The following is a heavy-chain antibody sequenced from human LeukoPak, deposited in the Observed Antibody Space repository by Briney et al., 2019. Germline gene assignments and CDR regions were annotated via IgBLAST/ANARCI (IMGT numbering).Heavy chain of an antibody. J-gene: IGHJ3*02. Sequence: ASVKVSCKASGYTFTGYYMHWVRQAPGQGLEWMGWINPNSGGTNYAQKFQGRVTMTRDTSISTAYMELSRLRSDDTAVYYCARGLHPRSAGDAFDIWGQGTMVTVSS. CDR1: GYTFTGYY. V-gene: IGHV1-2*02. CDR2: INPNSGGT. CDR3: ARGLHPRSAGDAFDI.